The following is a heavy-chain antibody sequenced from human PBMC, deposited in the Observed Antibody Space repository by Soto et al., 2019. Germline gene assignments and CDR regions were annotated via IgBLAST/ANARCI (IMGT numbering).Heavy chain of an antibody. CDR1: GYTFTSYA. CDR2: INPNSGGT. CDR3: AREYYDSSGYYGGYYYYYGMDA. J-gene: IGHJ6*02. Sequence: ASVKVSCKASGYTFTSYAMHWVRQAPGQGLEWMGWINPNSGGTNYAQKFQGWVTMTRDTSISTAYMELSRLRSDDTAVYYCAREYYDSSGYYGGYYYYYGMDAWGQGTTVTVSS. V-gene: IGHV1-2*04. D-gene: IGHD3-22*01.